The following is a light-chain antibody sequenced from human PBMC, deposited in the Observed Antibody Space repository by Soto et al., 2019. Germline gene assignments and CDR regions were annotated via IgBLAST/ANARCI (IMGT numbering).Light chain of an antibody. V-gene: IGLV2-14*02. CDR2: EGT. J-gene: IGLJ3*02. CDR1: SSDVGSYNL. Sequence: QSVLTQPASVSGSPGQSITISCTGTSSDVGSYNLVSWYQHHPGKAPKLMIYEGTKRPSGVSNRFSGSKSGNTASLTISGLQAEDESDYYCSSYTSSTTWVFGGGTKLTVL. CDR3: SSYTSSTTWV.